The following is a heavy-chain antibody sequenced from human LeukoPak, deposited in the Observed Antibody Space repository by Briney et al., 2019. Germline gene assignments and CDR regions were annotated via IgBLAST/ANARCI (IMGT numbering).Heavy chain of an antibody. CDR3: ATPYYGDYGGFDY. CDR1: GFTFSDYW. Sequence: GGSLRLSCVASGFTFSDYWMSWVRQAPGKGLEWVANIKQDGSEKYYVDSVKGRFTISRDNAKNSLYLQMNSLRAEDTAVYYCATPYYGDYGGFDYWGQGTLVTVSS. J-gene: IGHJ4*02. D-gene: IGHD4-17*01. CDR2: IKQDGSEK. V-gene: IGHV3-7*01.